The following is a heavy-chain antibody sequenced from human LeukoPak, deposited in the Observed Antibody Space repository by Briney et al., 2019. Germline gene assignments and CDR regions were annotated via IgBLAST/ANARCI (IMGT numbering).Heavy chain of an antibody. CDR1: GFTFSSYA. J-gene: IGHJ4*02. Sequence: PGGSLRLSCAASGFTFSSYAMSWVRQAPGKGLEWVSAISGSGGSTYYADSVKGRFTISRDNSKNTLYLQMNSLRAEDTAVYYCARDRSGRFLEWLFVDYWGQGTLVTVSS. V-gene: IGHV3-23*01. D-gene: IGHD3-3*01. CDR3: ARDRSGRFLEWLFVDY. CDR2: ISGSGGST.